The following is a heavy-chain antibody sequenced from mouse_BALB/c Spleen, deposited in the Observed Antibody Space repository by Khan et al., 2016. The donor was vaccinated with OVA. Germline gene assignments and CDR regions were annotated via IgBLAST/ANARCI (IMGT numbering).Heavy chain of an antibody. J-gene: IGHJ4*01. V-gene: IGHV2-6-1*01. D-gene: IGHD2-10*01. Sequence: VQLQESGPGLVAPSQSLSITCTISGFSLTNYGVHWVRQPPGKGLEWLVVMWSDGSTTYNSALKSRLTITKDNSKSQVFLKMNSFQTDDTAIYFCARQPYYHYNIMDYWGQGTSVTGSS. CDR3: ARQPYYHYNIMDY. CDR2: MWSDGST. CDR1: GFSLTNYG.